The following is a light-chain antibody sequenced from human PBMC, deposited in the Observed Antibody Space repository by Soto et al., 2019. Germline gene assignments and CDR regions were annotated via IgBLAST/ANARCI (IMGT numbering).Light chain of an antibody. V-gene: IGLV2-8*01. J-gene: IGLJ1*01. CDR2: EVN. CDR1: SSDVGGYNY. CDR3: GSYAGSRNV. Sequence: QSALTQPPSASGSPGPSVAISCTGTSSDVGGYNYVSWYQQHPGKAPKLMIYEVNKRPSGVPDRFSGSKSGNTASLTVSGLQAEDEADYYCGSYAGSRNVFGTGTKVTGL.